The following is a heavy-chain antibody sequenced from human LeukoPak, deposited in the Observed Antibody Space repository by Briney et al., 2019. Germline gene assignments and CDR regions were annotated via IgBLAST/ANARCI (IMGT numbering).Heavy chain of an antibody. D-gene: IGHD3-16*02. J-gene: IGHJ4*02. Sequence: ASVRVSCKPSGYTFTGYYMHWVRQAPGQGLEWMGWINPNSGGTNYAQKFQGRVTMTRDTSISTAYMELSRLRSDDTAVYYCARLDYGWGSYRTGGLDYWGQGTLVTVSS. CDR3: ARLDYGWGSYRTGGLDY. V-gene: IGHV1-2*02. CDR2: INPNSGGT. CDR1: GYTFTGYY.